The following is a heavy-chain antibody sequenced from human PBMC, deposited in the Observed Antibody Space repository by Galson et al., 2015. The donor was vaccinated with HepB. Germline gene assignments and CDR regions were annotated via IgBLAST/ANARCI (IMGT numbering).Heavy chain of an antibody. CDR1: GYTFTGYY. CDR3: ARDLRSSYHHYHLNYWYFDL. Sequence: SVKVSCKASGYTFTGYYMHWVRQAPGQGLEWMGWINPNSGGTNYAQKFQGRVTMTRDTSISTAYMELSRLRSDDTAVYYCARDLRSSYHHYHLNYWYFDLWGRGTLVTVSS. J-gene: IGHJ2*01. CDR2: INPNSGGT. V-gene: IGHV1-2*02. D-gene: IGHD2-15*01.